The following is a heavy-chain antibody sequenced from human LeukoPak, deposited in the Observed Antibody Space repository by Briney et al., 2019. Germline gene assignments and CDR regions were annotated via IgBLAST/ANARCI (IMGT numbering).Heavy chain of an antibody. CDR3: ASYYYDSSGFFGMDV. V-gene: IGHV4-31*03. D-gene: IGHD3-22*01. CDR2: IYYSGST. CDR1: GGSISSGGYY. Sequence: SQTLSLTCTVSGGSISSGGYYWSWIRQHPGKGLEWFGYIYYSGSTYYNPSLKSRVTISVDTSKNQFSLKLSSVTAADTAVYYCASYYYDSSGFFGMDVWGQGTTVTVSS. J-gene: IGHJ6*02.